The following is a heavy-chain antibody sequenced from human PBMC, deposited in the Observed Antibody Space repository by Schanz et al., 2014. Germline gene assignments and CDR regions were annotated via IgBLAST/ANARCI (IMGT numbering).Heavy chain of an antibody. D-gene: IGHD3-10*01. J-gene: IGHJ4*02. Sequence: QVQLVQSGAEVKKPGSSVKVSCKASGGTFSSYTISWVRQARGQGLEWVGRFIPILDVGNYAQQFQGRVTFTADKSTSTAYMELSSLRSDDTAVYYCGRGFSRSYIDFWGQGALITVSS. V-gene: IGHV1-69*02. CDR1: GGTFSSYT. CDR3: GRGFSRSYIDF. CDR2: FIPILDVG.